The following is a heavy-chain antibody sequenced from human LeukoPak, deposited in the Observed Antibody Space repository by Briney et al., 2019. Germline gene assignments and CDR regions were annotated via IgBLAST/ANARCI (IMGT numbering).Heavy chain of an antibody. CDR2: ISSSSSYI. J-gene: IGHJ3*02. V-gene: IGHV3-21*01. D-gene: IGHD3-10*01. CDR1: GFTFSSYS. Sequence: GGSLRLSCAASGFTFSSYSMNWVRQAPGKGMEWVSSISSSSSYIYYADSVKGRFTISRDNAKNSLYLQMNSLGAEDTAVYYCAREEGRSSGDGFDIWGQGTMVTVSS. CDR3: AREEGRSSGDGFDI.